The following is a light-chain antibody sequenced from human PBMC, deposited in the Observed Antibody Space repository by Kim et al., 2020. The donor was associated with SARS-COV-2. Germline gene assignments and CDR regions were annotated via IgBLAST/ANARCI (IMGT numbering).Light chain of an antibody. CDR2: ASS. CDR3: QQSYSTPS. J-gene: IGKJ1*01. V-gene: IGKV1-39*01. CDR1: QNIDIY. Sequence: SSSVGDRVTITCRAGQNIDIYLSWYQQKPGKAPKLLIYASSSLQSWVPSRFSGRETGTEYTLTISNLQPEDSATYYCQQSYSTPSFGQGTKVDIK.